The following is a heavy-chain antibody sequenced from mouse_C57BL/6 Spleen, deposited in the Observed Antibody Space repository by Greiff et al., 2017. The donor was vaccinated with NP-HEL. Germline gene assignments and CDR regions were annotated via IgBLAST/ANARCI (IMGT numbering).Heavy chain of an antibody. Sequence: EVKLMESGPGLVKPSQSLSLTCSVTGYSITSGYYWNWIRQFPGNKLEWMGYISYDGSNNYNPSLKNRISITRDTSKNQFFLKLNSVTTEDTATYYCARDYYGSKAWLAYWGQGTLVTVSA. CDR1: GYSITSGYY. CDR3: ARDYYGSKAWLAY. CDR2: ISYDGSN. V-gene: IGHV3-6*01. J-gene: IGHJ3*01. D-gene: IGHD1-1*01.